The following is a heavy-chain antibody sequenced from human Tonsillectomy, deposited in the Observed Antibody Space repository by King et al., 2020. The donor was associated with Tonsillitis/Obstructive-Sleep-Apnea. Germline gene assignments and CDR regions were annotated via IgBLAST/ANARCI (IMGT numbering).Heavy chain of an antibody. CDR2: INPSGGST. D-gene: IGHD2-15*01. Sequence: VRQAPGQGLEWMGIINPSGGSTSYAQQFQGRVTMTRDTSTSTVYMELSSLRSEDRAVYYCARDRDDIVVVVAATLGGDAFDIWGQGTMVTVSS. CDR3: ARDRDDIVVVVAATLGGDAFDI. V-gene: IGHV1-46*01. J-gene: IGHJ3*02.